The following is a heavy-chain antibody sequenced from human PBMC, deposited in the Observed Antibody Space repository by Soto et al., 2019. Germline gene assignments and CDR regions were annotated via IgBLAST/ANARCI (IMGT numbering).Heavy chain of an antibody. J-gene: IGHJ6*02. CDR1: GGTFSSYT. V-gene: IGHV1-69*02. Sequence: QVQLVQSGAEVKKPGSSVKVSCKASGGTFSSYTISWVRQAPGQGLEWLGRIIPILGIANYAQKFQGRGTITADKSTSTAYMELSSLRSEDTAVYYCAGGQNIVPDVWGQGTTVTVSS. CDR3: AGGQNIVPDV. CDR2: IIPILGIA. D-gene: IGHD5-12*01.